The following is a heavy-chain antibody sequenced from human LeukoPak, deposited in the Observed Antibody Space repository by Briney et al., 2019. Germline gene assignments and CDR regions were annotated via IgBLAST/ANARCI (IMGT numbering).Heavy chain of an antibody. V-gene: IGHV4-59*01. CDR1: GGSISSYY. Sequence: SETLSLTCTVSGGSISSYYWSWIRQPPGKGLEWIGYIYYSGSTNYNPSLKSRVTISVDTSKNQFSLKLNSVTAADTAVYYCARGSMITPRGRAWFDPWGQGTLVTVSS. D-gene: IGHD3-16*01. CDR2: IYYSGST. J-gene: IGHJ5*02. CDR3: ARGSMITPRGRAWFDP.